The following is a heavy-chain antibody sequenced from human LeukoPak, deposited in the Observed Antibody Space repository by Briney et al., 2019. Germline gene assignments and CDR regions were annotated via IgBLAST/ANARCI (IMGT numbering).Heavy chain of an antibody. J-gene: IGHJ4*02. V-gene: IGHV4-59*01. D-gene: IGHD3-22*01. Sequence: SETLSLTCTVSGGSISSYYWSWIRQPPGKGLEWIGYIYYSGSTNYNPSLKSRVTISVDISKNQFSLKLSSVTAADTAVYYCARGGYYYDSSGYYGGQYDYWGQGTLVTVSS. CDR2: IYYSGST. CDR3: ARGGYYYDSSGYYGGQYDY. CDR1: GGSISSYY.